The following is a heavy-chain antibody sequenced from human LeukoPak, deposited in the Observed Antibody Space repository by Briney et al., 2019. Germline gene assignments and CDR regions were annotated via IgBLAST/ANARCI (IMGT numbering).Heavy chain of an antibody. Sequence: PGGSLRLSCTASGFTFGDYAVSWFRQAPGKGLEWVGFIRSKAYGGTTEYAASVKGRFTISRDDSKSIAYLQMNSLKTEDTAVYYCTRDVLRFLEWLLAPGAFDIWGQGTMVTVSS. J-gene: IGHJ3*02. CDR2: IRSKAYGGTT. CDR3: TRDVLRFLEWLLAPGAFDI. D-gene: IGHD3-3*01. CDR1: GFTFGDYA. V-gene: IGHV3-49*03.